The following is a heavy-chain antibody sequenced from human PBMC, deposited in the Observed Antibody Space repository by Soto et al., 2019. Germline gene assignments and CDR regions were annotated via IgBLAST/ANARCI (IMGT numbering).Heavy chain of an antibody. J-gene: IGHJ4*02. CDR1: KFTFSTYA. D-gene: IGHD2-2*01. CDR2: ISGSVDNT. V-gene: IGHV3-23*01. CDR3: AKDVVHCNGTRCARYFDK. Sequence: PGGSLRLSCAASKFTFSTYAMTWVRQAPGKGLEWVSDISGSVDNTYYADSVKGRFTISRDNSKSTLYLQMNSLRAEDTAVYYCAKDVVHCNGTRCARYFDKWGRGTLVTVSS.